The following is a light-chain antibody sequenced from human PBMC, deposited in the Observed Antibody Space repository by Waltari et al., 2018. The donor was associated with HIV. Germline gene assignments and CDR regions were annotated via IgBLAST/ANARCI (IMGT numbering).Light chain of an antibody. CDR2: GNR. CDR3: HSYDSSLSGVV. J-gene: IGLJ2*01. V-gene: IGLV1-40*01. Sequence: QSVLTQPPSVSAAPGPRATISCTGRSSNIGAGHDVYWYQQPPGTPPTHLIYGNRHRPAGVPDRFAGSKSGTTASLAITWRQAEDEADDYCHSYDSSLSGVVFGGGTRLTVL. CDR1: SSNIGAGHD.